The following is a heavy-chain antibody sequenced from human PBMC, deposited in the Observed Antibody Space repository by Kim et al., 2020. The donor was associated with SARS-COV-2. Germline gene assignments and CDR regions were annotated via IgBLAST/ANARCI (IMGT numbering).Heavy chain of an antibody. CDR3: ARGGSGSLDY. CDR2: INGDGIST. D-gene: IGHD3-16*01. CDR1: GFTFSRYW. J-gene: IGHJ4*02. V-gene: IGHV3-74*01. Sequence: GGSLRLSCAASGFTFSRYWMHWVRQAPGKGLVWVSHINGDGISTSYADSVKGRVTISRDNAKNTLYLQMNRLRAEDTAVYYCARGGSGSLDYWGQGTLGT.